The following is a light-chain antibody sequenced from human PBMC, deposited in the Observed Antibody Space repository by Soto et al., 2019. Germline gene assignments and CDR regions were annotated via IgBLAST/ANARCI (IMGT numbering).Light chain of an antibody. J-gene: IGLJ2*01. CDR3: AAWDDSLSGVV. Sequence: QSVLTQPPSASGTPGQRVTISCSGSSSNIGSNYVYWYQQLPGTAPKLLIYRNNQRPSGVPDRFSGSESGTPASLAISGLRSEDEADYYCAAWDDSLSGVVFGGGTKLTVL. V-gene: IGLV1-47*01. CDR1: SSNIGSNY. CDR2: RNN.